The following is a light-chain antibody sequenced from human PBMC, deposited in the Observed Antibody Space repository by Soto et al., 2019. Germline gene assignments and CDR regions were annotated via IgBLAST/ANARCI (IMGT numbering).Light chain of an antibody. CDR3: QQYYSYPLIT. CDR1: QGISSY. J-gene: IGKJ5*01. CDR2: AAS. V-gene: IGKV1-8*01. Sequence: AIRMTQSPSSLSASTGDRVTITCRASQGISSYLAWYQQKPGKAPKLLICAASTLQSGVPSRFSGSGSGTDFTLTISCLQSEDFATYYCQQYYSYPLITFGQGTRLEIK.